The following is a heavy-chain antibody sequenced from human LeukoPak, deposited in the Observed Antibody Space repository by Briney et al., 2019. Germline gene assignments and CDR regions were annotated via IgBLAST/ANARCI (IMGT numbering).Heavy chain of an antibody. J-gene: IGHJ6*03. CDR1: GGSISTSNYY. CDR2: IFYSGST. Sequence: SETLSLTCTVSGGSISTSNYYWGWIRQPPGKGLEWIGNIFYSGSTYYSPSLKSRVTISLDTSKNQFSLKLSSVTAADTAVYYCARVRTYYYYYMDVWGKGTTVTISS. CDR3: ARVRTYYYYYMDV. V-gene: IGHV4-39*07.